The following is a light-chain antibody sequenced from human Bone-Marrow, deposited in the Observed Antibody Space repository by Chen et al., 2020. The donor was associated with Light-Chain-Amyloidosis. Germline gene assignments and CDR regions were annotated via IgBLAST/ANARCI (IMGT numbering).Light chain of an antibody. CDR2: EVT. J-gene: IGLJ1*01. Sequence: SALTQTASVSGYPAQSFTISCTGTSSDVGGYNHVSWYQQHPDKAPKLMIYEVTNRPSWVPDRFSGSKSDNTASLTISGLQTEDEADYFCSSYTITNTLVFGSGTRVTVL. CDR1: SSDVGGYNH. CDR3: SSYTITNTLV. V-gene: IGLV2-14*01.